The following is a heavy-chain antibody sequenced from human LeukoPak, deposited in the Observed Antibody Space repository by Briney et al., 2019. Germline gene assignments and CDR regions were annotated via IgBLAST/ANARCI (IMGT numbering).Heavy chain of an antibody. CDR2: IHPNSGGT. CDR1: GYTFTGYY. Sequence: ASVKVSCKASGYTFTGYYLHWVRQAPGQGLEWMGWIHPNSGGTNYAQKFQGRVTMTRDTSITTAYMELSSQRSDDTAVYFCARLASGPGGGRGPLVTVSS. D-gene: IGHD6-6*01. CDR3: ARLASGPG. J-gene: IGHJ1*01. V-gene: IGHV1-2*02.